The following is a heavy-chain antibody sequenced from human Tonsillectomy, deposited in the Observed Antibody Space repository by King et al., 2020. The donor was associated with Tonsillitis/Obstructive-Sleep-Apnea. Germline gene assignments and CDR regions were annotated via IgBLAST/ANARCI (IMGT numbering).Heavy chain of an antibody. CDR1: GFTFSNAW. V-gene: IGHV3-15*01. CDR2: VRSKTDGEIT. CDR3: TTLIWFGELLVADY. J-gene: IGHJ4*02. D-gene: IGHD3-10*01. Sequence: VQLVESGGGLVEPGGSLRLCCVASGFTFSNAWMTWVRQAPGKGLEWVGRVRSKTDGEITDYAAPVKGRFTISRDDSKDTLYLQMNSLKTEDTAVYYCTTLIWFGELLVADYWGQGILVTVSS.